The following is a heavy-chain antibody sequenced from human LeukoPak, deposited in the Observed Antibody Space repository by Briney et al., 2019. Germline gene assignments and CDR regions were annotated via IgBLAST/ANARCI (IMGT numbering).Heavy chain of an antibody. J-gene: IGHJ4*02. D-gene: IGHD6-13*01. CDR2: INAGNGNT. Sequence: GAXVKVSCKASGYTFTTYAMHWVRQAPGQRLEWMGWINAGNGNTKYSQKFQARVTITRDTSASTAYMELSSLRSEDTAVYYCARDPIGSRWPYYFDYWGQGTLVTVSS. V-gene: IGHV1-3*01. CDR3: ARDPIGSRWPYYFDY. CDR1: GYTFTTYA.